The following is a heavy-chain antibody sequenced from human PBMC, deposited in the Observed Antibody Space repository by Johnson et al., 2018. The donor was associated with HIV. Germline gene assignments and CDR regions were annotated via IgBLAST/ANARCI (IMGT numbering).Heavy chain of an antibody. D-gene: IGHD3-22*01. J-gene: IGHJ3*02. CDR3: AKDRGIGYDSSGSYGAFDI. V-gene: IGHV3-30-3*01. CDR1: GFTFSSYA. Sequence: QVQLVESGGGLVQPGGSLRLSCAASGFTFSSYAMHWVRQAPGKGLEWVAVISYDGSNKYYADSVNGRFSVSRDNSKNTLYLEMNSLRSEDTAVYYCAKDRGIGYDSSGSYGAFDIWGQGTMVTVSS. CDR2: ISYDGSNK.